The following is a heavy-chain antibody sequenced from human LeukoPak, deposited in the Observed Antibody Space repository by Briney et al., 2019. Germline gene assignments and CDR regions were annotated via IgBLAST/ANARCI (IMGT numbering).Heavy chain of an antibody. V-gene: IGHV1-69*13. J-gene: IGHJ4*02. CDR3: ARDVSGSYYPNYFDY. CDR1: GGTFSSYA. D-gene: IGHD1-26*01. Sequence: SVKVSCKASGGTFSSYAISWVRQAPGQGLEWMGGIIPIFGTANYAQKFQGRVTITADESTSTAYMELSSLRSEDTAVYYCARDVSGSYYPNYFDYWGQGTLVTVSS. CDR2: IIPIFGTA.